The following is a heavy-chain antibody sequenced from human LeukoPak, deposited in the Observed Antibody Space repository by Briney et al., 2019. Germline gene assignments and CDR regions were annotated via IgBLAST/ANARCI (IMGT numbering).Heavy chain of an antibody. Sequence: ASVKVSCKASGYTFTSYGISWVRQAPGQGLEWMGWISAYNGNTNYAQKLQGRVTMTTDTSTSTAYMALRRLRSDDTAVYYCARDRLDNDSGDHLDYWGQGPLVTVSS. V-gene: IGHV1-18*01. D-gene: IGHD4-17*01. CDR3: ARDRLDNDSGDHLDY. CDR1: GYTFTSYG. CDR2: ISAYNGNT. J-gene: IGHJ4*02.